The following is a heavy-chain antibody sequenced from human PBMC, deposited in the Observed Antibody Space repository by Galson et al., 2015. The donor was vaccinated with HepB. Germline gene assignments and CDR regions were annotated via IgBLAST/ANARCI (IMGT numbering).Heavy chain of an antibody. V-gene: IGHV3-30*18. CDR3: AKNSWYASGSRSYFVD. CDR2: VSYDGTDK. Sequence: SLRLSCAVSGLTFSQSGMNWVRQAPGKGLEWVSLVSYDGTDKYYADSVKGRFTISRDNSKNMLYLQMNSLRPDDTAVYHCAKNSWYASGSRSYFVDWGQGTLVTVSS. D-gene: IGHD3-10*01. J-gene: IGHJ4*02. CDR1: GLTFSQSG.